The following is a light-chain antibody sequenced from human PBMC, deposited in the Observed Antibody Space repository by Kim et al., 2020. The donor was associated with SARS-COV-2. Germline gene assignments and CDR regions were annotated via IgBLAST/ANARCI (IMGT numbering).Light chain of an antibody. CDR3: QQHFSPPYT. V-gene: IGKV4-1*01. CDR2: WAS. Sequence: DIVMTQSPDSLAVSLGERATIRCKPSQSILYNSNNKNYLAWYQQKAGQPPKLLIYWASTREFGVPDRFSGSGSGADFTLTISRLQAEDVAIYYCQQHFSPPYTFGQGTKLDI. CDR1: QSILYNSNNKNY. J-gene: IGKJ2*01.